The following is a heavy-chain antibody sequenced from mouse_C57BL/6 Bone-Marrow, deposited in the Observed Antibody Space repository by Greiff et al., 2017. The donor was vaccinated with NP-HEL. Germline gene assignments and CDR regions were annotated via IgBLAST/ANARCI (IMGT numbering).Heavy chain of an antibody. Sequence: QVQLKQPGAELVMPGASVKLSCKASGYTFTSYWMHWVKQRPGQGLEWIGEIDPSDSYTNYNQKFKGKSTLTVDKSSSTAYMQLSSLTSEDSAVYYCAREEDGPAWFAYWGQGTLVTVSA. CDR2: IDPSDSYT. D-gene: IGHD2-3*01. V-gene: IGHV1-69*01. CDR1: GYTFTSYW. J-gene: IGHJ3*01. CDR3: AREEDGPAWFAY.